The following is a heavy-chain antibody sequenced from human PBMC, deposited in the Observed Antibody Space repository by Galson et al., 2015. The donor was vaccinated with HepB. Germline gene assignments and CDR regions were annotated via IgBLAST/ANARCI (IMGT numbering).Heavy chain of an antibody. D-gene: IGHD5-18*01. J-gene: IGHJ4*02. V-gene: IGHV3-13*05. CDR3: ARGGYSYGPPHRPYYFDY. Sequence: SLRLSCAASGFTFSSYDMHWVRQATGKGLEWVSAIGTAGDPYYPGSVKGRFTISRENAKNSLYLQMNSLRAGDTAVYYCARGGYSYGPPHRPYYFDYWGQGTLVTVSS. CDR1: GFTFSSYD. CDR2: IGTAGDP.